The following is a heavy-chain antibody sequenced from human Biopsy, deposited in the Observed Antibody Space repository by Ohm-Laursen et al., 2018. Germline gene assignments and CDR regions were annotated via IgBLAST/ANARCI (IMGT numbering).Heavy chain of an antibody. Sequence: GTLSLTCTASGDSLTSGPENWSWIRQSPGQGLEYIGFIYSGGNTNYSPSLRDQVTMSVDTSKNQFYLKLYSVTAADTAVYYCARGRRTSGWPYFDNWGQGALVIVSP. CDR1: GDSLTSGPEN. D-gene: IGHD6-19*01. CDR3: ARGRRTSGWPYFDN. CDR2: IYSGGNT. V-gene: IGHV4-61*01. J-gene: IGHJ4*02.